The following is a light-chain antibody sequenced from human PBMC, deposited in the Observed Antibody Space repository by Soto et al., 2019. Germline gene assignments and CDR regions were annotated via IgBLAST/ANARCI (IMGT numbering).Light chain of an antibody. J-gene: IGKJ3*01. Sequence: EIVLTQSPGTLSLSPGERATLSCRASQTISTRFFAWYQQKPGQAPRLLIYGVSSRATGIPDKFSGSGSGTDFTLTISRLEPEDFAVYYCQQYGSSPITFGPGTKVDI. CDR3: QQYGSSPIT. V-gene: IGKV3-20*01. CDR1: QTISTRF. CDR2: GVS.